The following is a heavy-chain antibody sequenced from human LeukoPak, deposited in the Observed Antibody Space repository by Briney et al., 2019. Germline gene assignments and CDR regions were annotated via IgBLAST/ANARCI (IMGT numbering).Heavy chain of an antibody. V-gene: IGHV3-30*02. D-gene: IGHD1-26*01. CDR2: IRYDGSNK. Sequence: PGGSLRLSCAASGFTFSSYGMHWVRQAPGKGLEWVAFIRYDGSNKYYADSVKGRFTISRDNSENTLYLQMNSLRAEDTAVYYCAKEPHKSGSYYVFWFDPWGQGTLVTVSS. J-gene: IGHJ5*02. CDR3: AKEPHKSGSYYVFWFDP. CDR1: GFTFSSYG.